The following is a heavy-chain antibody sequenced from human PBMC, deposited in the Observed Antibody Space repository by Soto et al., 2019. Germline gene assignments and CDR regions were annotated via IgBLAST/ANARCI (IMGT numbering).Heavy chain of an antibody. CDR3: ARGGGYDSFDF. V-gene: IGHV3-74*01. CDR1: GFTFNNYW. J-gene: IGHJ4*02. CDR2: ISGDASTA. D-gene: IGHD2-15*01. Sequence: HPGGSLRLSCAASGFTFNNYWMHWVRQVPGKGLVWVSRISGDASTAHYADFAKGRFTISRDNAKNTVDLQMNSLRVEDTAIYYCARGGGYDSFDFWGQGIQVTVSS.